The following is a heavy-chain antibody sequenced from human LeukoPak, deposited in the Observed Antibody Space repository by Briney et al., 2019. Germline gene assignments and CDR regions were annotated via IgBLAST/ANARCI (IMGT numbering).Heavy chain of an antibody. CDR3: ARGSSLAAVARGFDY. Sequence: PGGSLRLSCAASGFTFSSNYMGWVRQAPGKGLDWVSVIYSGGSAYYADSVKGRFTISRDSSKNILHLQMNSLTAEDTAVYYCARGSSLAAVARGFDYWGQGTLVTVSS. J-gene: IGHJ4*02. CDR2: IYSGGSA. CDR1: GFTFSSNY. V-gene: IGHV3-66*02. D-gene: IGHD6-19*01.